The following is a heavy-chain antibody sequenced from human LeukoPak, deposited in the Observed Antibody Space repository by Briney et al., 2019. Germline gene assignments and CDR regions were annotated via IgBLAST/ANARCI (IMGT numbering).Heavy chain of an antibody. CDR3: ARLSGRVWFDP. V-gene: IGHV4-31*03. J-gene: IGHJ5*02. D-gene: IGHD1-20*01. CDR1: GVSIRSGGYY. Sequence: SETLSLTCSVSGVSIRSGGYYWSWIRQHPGKGLEWIGYIYYGGSTYYNPSLKSRVTILVDTSKNQFSLKLSSVTAADTAIYYCARLSGRVWFDPWGQGTLVTVSS. CDR2: IYYGGST.